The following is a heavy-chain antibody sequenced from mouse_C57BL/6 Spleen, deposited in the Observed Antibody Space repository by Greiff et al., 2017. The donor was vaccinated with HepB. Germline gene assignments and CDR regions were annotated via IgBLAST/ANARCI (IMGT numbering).Heavy chain of an antibody. J-gene: IGHJ4*01. CDR2: INPNNGGT. CDR3: AREGLLRTMDY. D-gene: IGHD2-3*01. CDR1: GYTFTDYY. V-gene: IGHV1-26*01. Sequence: EVQLQQSGPELVKPGASVKISCKASGYTFTDYYMNWVKQSHGKSLEWIGDINPNNGGTSYNQKFKGKATLTVDKSSSTAYMELRSLTSEDSAVYYCAREGLLRTMDYWGQGTSVTVSS.